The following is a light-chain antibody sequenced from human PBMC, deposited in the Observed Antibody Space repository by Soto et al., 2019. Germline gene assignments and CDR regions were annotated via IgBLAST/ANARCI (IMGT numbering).Light chain of an antibody. CDR2: DVS. Sequence: QSALTQPASVSGSPGQSITISCTGTSSDVGAYNYVSWYQQHPGKAPKLMIYDVSNRPSGVSNRFSGSKSGNTASLTISGLQAEDEADYYGTSFTSASTQVFGGGTKLTVL. J-gene: IGLJ2*01. V-gene: IGLV2-14*01. CDR3: TSFTSASTQV. CDR1: SSDVGAYNY.